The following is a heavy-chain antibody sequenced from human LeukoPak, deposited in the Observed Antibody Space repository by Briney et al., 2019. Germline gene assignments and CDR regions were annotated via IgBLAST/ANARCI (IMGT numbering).Heavy chain of an antibody. J-gene: IGHJ4*02. D-gene: IGHD1-1*01. Sequence: SVKVSCKASGGTFSSYAISWVRQAPGQGLEWMGGIIPIFGTANHAQKFQGRVTITADESTSTVYMELSSLRSEDTAVYYCARAPSLNWNDPWGVPMFDYWGQGTLVTVSS. CDR3: ARAPSLNWNDPWGVPMFDY. CDR2: IIPIFGTA. V-gene: IGHV1-69*13. CDR1: GGTFSSYA.